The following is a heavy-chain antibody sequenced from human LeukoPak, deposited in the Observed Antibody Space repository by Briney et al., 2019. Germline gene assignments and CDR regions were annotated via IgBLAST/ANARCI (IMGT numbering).Heavy chain of an antibody. CDR1: GFIINDYY. CDR3: AKAPVTTCSGAYCYPFDY. Sequence: PGGSLRLSCAASGFIINDYYMTWIRQTPEKGLEWISDISDTGFTTYYADSVRGRFTISRDNAKNSMYLQMTSLRGEDTAHYYCAKAPVTTCSGAYCYPFDYWGQGTLVTVSS. V-gene: IGHV3-11*01. J-gene: IGHJ4*02. CDR2: ISDTGFTT. D-gene: IGHD2-21*01.